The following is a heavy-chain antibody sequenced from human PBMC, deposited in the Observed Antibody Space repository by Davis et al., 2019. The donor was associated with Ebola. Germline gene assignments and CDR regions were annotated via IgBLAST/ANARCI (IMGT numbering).Heavy chain of an antibody. CDR1: GFTFSNAW. J-gene: IGHJ4*02. V-gene: IGHV3-15*01. CDR3: TTDPAHGKGNY. Sequence: GESLKISCAASGFTFSNAWMSWVRQAPGKGLEWVGRIKSKTDGGTTDYAAPVKGRFTISRDDSKNTLYLQMNSLKTEDTAVYYCTTDPAHGKGNYWGQGTLVTVSS. CDR2: IKSKTDGGTT.